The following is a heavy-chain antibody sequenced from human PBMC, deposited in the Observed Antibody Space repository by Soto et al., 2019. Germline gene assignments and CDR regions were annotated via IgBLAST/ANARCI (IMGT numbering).Heavy chain of an antibody. CDR2: ISGSGGST. Sequence: GGSLRLSCAASGFTFSIYAMSWFRQAPGKGLEWVSAISGSGGSTYYADSVEGRFTISRDNSKNTLYLQMNSLRAEDTAVYYCAKGIYCSSTSCPLDYWGQGTLVTVSS. V-gene: IGHV3-23*01. J-gene: IGHJ4*02. CDR1: GFTFSIYA. CDR3: AKGIYCSSTSCPLDY. D-gene: IGHD2-2*01.